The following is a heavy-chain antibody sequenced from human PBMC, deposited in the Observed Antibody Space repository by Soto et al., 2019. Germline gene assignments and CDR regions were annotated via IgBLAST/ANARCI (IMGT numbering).Heavy chain of an antibody. V-gene: IGHV4-38-2*02. CDR1: GYSISNGYF. Sequence: SDTLSLNYTVSGYSISNGYFGGWIRQSQGKGLEWIGSMYDSDHTYYTPSLKSRVTISLDTSKNQFSLKLSSVTAADTAVYYCARAGYSSGSNWFDAWGQGTLVTVSS. CDR3: ARAGYSSGSNWFDA. D-gene: IGHD6-19*01. CDR2: MYDSDHT. J-gene: IGHJ5*02.